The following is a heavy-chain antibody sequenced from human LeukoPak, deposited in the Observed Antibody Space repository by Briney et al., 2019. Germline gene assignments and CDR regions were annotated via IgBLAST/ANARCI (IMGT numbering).Heavy chain of an antibody. CDR3: ASIGNPDY. Sequence: QPGRSLRLSCAASGFTFSSYGMHWVRQAPGRGLEWVAVIWYDGSNKYYADSVKRRFTITRDNSKNTLYLQMISLRAEDTAVYYCASIGNPDYWGQGTLVTVSS. CDR1: GFTFSSYG. V-gene: IGHV3-33*01. J-gene: IGHJ4*02. D-gene: IGHD3-16*02. CDR2: IWYDGSNK.